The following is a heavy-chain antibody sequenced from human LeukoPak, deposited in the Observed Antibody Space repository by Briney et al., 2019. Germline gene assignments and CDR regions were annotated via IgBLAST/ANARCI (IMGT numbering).Heavy chain of an antibody. CDR3: AKGLAVADRNWFDP. Sequence: PGGSLRLSCAASGFTFNDYAMYWVRQAPGKGLEWVTLISYDGYDKSYADSVRGRFTISRDNSKNTLYLQMNSLRAEDTAVYYCAKGLAVADRNWFDPGAREPWSPSPQ. J-gene: IGHJ5*02. V-gene: IGHV3-30-3*01. CDR2: ISYDGYDK. CDR1: GFTFNDYA. D-gene: IGHD6-19*01.